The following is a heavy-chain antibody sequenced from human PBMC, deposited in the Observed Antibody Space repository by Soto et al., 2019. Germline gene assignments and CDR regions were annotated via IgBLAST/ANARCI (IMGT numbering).Heavy chain of an antibody. CDR1: GYTFTSYY. CDR3: VRLSPFLAGPDY. V-gene: IGHV1-46*03. Sequence: QVQLVQSGAEVKKPGASVKVSCKASGYTFTSYYMHWVRQAPGQGLEWMGIINPSVDTTYYPQKSQGRVTMTRDTSNSTVYMEVSSLIADDPALYYCVRLSPFLAGPDYWGQGTLVTVSS. J-gene: IGHJ4*02. CDR2: INPSVDTT. D-gene: IGHD3-3*02.